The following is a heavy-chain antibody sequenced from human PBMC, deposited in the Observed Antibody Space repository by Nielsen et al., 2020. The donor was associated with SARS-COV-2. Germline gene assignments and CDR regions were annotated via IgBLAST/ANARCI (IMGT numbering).Heavy chain of an antibody. CDR2: IYWDDDK. J-gene: IGHJ4*02. CDR1: GGSISSFYWT. Sequence: TLSLTCTASGGSISSFYWTWIRQPPGKALEWLALIYWDDDKRYSPSLKSRLTITKDTSKNQVVLTMTNMDPVDTATYYCALSDTAMVPFGYWGQGTLVTVSS. V-gene: IGHV2-5*08. CDR3: ALSDTAMVPFGY. D-gene: IGHD5-18*01.